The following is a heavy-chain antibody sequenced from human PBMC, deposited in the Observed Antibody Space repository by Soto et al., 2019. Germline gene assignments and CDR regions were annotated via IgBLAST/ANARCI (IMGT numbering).Heavy chain of an antibody. D-gene: IGHD3-9*01. Sequence: GGSLRLSCAASGFTFSSYSMNWVRQAPGKGLEWVSSISSSSSYIYYADSVKGRFTISRNNAKNSLYLQMNSLRAEDTAVYYCASQGDDILTGYYTFDYWGQGTLVTVSS. CDR2: ISSSSSYI. V-gene: IGHV3-21*01. CDR1: GFTFSSYS. CDR3: ASQGDDILTGYYTFDY. J-gene: IGHJ4*02.